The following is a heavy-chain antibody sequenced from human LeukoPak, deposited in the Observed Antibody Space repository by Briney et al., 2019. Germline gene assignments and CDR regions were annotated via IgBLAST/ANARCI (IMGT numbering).Heavy chain of an antibody. CDR3: ARDLHSSSLSYYYYMDV. D-gene: IGHD6-6*01. CDR1: GYTFTSYY. J-gene: IGHJ6*03. V-gene: IGHV1-46*01. CDR2: INPSGGST. Sequence: GASVKVSCKASGYTFTSYYMHWVRQAPGQGLEWMGIINPSGGSTSYAQKFQGRVTMTRDMSTSTVYMELSSLRSDDTAVYYCARDLHSSSLSYYYYMDVWGKGTTVTVSS.